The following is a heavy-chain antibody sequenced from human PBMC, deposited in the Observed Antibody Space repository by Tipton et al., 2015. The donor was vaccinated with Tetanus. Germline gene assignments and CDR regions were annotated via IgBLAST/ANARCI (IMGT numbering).Heavy chain of an antibody. D-gene: IGHD1-26*01. J-gene: IGHJ4*02. CDR1: GCTFSSYA. Sequence: QMQLVQSGAEVKKPGSSAKVSCKASGCTFSSYAISWVRQAPGQALEWMGGIIPIFGTANYAQKFQGRVTTTADESTSPAYMELGSLRSEDTAVYYCARARGSYCYYYFDYWGQGTLVTVSS. CDR2: IIPIFGTA. CDR3: ARARGSYCYYYFDY. V-gene: IGHV1-69*01.